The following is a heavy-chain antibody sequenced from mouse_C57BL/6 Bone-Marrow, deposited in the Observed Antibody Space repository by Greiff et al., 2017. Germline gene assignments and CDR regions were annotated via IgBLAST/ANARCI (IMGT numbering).Heavy chain of an antibody. Sequence: QVQLQQPGAELVRPGSSVKLSCKASGYTFTSYWMDWVKQRPGQGLEWIGNIYPSDSETHYNQKFKDKATLTVDKSSSTAYMQLSSLTSEDSAVYYWARSLLYSSEGWFAYWGQGTLVTVSA. D-gene: IGHD2-12*01. V-gene: IGHV1-61*01. J-gene: IGHJ3*01. CDR3: ARSLLYSSEGWFAY. CDR2: IYPSDSET. CDR1: GYTFTSYW.